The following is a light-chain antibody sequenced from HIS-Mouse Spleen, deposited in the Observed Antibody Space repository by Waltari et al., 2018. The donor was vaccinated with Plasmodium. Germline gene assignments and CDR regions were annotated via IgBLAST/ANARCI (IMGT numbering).Light chain of an antibody. CDR2: EDS. CDR1: ALPKKY. CDR3: YSTDSSGNHRV. J-gene: IGLJ3*02. V-gene: IGLV3-10*01. Sequence: SYELTQPPSVSVSPGQTARITCSGDALPKKYAYWYQQKSGQAPVLVNYEDSKRPSGSPEGVSGSSSGTMATLTISGAQVEDEADYYCYSTDSSGNHRVFGGGTKLTVL.